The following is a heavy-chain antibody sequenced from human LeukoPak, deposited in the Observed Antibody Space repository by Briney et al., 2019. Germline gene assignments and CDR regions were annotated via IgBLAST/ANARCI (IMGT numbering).Heavy chain of an antibody. CDR2: INWNGDTT. Sequence: GGSLRLSCAASGFNFDDYAMSWVRQAPGKGLEWVSGINWNGDTTTYADSVKGRFAISRENAKNSLHLQLNILRAWGTALYYCARGGSGIIVNAFDLWGPGTKVTVSS. V-gene: IGHV3-20*04. CDR3: ARGGSGIIVNAFDL. D-gene: IGHD3-10*01. J-gene: IGHJ3*01. CDR1: GFNFDDYA.